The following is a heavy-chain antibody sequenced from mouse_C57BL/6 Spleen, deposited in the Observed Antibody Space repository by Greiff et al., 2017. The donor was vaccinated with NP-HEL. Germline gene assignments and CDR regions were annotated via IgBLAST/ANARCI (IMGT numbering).Heavy chain of an antibody. CDR2: IRSKSNNYAT. J-gene: IGHJ2*01. V-gene: IGHV10-1*01. CDR1: GFSFNTYA. D-gene: IGHD1-1*01. Sequence: EVQLVESGGGLVQPKGSLKLSCAASGFSFNTYAMNWVRQAPGKGLEWVARIRSKSNNYATYYADSVKDRFTISRDDSESMLYLQMNNLKTEDTAMYYCVRELRVVFDYWGQGTTLTVSS. CDR3: VRELRVVFDY.